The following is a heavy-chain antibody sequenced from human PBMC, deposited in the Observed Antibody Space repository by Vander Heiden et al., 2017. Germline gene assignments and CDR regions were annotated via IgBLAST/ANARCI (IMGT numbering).Heavy chain of an antibody. J-gene: IGHJ5*02. CDR3: ARLSDDILTGYLNWFDP. D-gene: IGHD3-9*01. V-gene: IGHV4-59*08. CDR1: GRSISSYY. Sequence: QVQLQESGPGLVKPSETLSLTCTVSGRSISSYYWSWIRQPPGKGLDWIGYTLYSGSTKCNPSVKSRVTIAVDTSKNQFSLRLSMVTAADTAVYYCARLSDDILTGYLNWFDPWGQGTLVTVSS. CDR2: TLYSGST.